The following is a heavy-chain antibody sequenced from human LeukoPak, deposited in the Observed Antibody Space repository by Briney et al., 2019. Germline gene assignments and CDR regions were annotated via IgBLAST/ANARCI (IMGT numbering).Heavy chain of an antibody. Sequence: GGSLRLSCAASGFTFSSYAVSWVRQAPGKGLEWVSAISGSGGSTYYADSVKGRFTISRDNSKNTLYLQMNSLRAEDTAVYYCAKRGGRWFGESMAYFDYWGQGTLVTVSS. CDR2: ISGSGGST. D-gene: IGHD3-10*01. J-gene: IGHJ4*02. CDR1: GFTFSSYA. CDR3: AKRGGRWFGESMAYFDY. V-gene: IGHV3-23*01.